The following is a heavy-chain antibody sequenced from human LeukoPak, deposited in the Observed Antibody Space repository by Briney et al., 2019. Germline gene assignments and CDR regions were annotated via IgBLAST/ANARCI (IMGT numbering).Heavy chain of an antibody. CDR2: INPSGGST. Sequence: ASVKVSCKASGYTFTSYYMHWVRQAPGQGLEWMGIINPSGGSTSYAQKLQGRVTMTRDTSTSTVYMELSSLRSEDTAVYYCARDGAGDYDSSGYYPTGYFDYWGQGTLVTVSS. CDR1: GYTFTSYY. V-gene: IGHV1-46*01. CDR3: ARDGAGDYDSSGYYPTGYFDY. J-gene: IGHJ4*02. D-gene: IGHD3-22*01.